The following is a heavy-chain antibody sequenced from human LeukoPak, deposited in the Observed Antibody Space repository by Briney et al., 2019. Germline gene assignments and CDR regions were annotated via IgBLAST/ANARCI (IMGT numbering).Heavy chain of an antibody. D-gene: IGHD2-15*01. CDR1: GGSFSGYY. Sequence: PSETLSLTCAVYGGSFSGYYWSWICQPPGEGLEWIGEINHSGSTNYNASLKSRVTISVDTSKNQFSLKLSSVTAADTAVYYCAREEDCSGGICYLGNAFDIWGQGTMVTVSS. J-gene: IGHJ3*02. CDR3: AREEDCSGGICYLGNAFDI. V-gene: IGHV4-34*01. CDR2: INHSGST.